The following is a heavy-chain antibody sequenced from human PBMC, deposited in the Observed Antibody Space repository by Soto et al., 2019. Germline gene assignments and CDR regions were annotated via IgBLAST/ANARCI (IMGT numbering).Heavy chain of an antibody. D-gene: IGHD6-19*01. CDR1: GGSFSGYY. CDR3: ARRSRKHRGIAVASGHMDV. CDR2: INHSGST. V-gene: IGHV4-34*01. J-gene: IGHJ6*03. Sequence: SQTLSLTCAVYGGSFSGYYWSWIRQPPGKGLEWIGEINHSGSTNYNPSLKSRVTISVDTSKNQFSLKLSSVTAADTAVYYCARRSRKHRGIAVASGHMDVWGKGTTVTVSS.